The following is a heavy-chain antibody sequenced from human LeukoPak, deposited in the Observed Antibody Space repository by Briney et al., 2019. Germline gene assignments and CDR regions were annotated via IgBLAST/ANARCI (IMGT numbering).Heavy chain of an antibody. J-gene: IGHJ5*02. CDR1: GGSISSYY. CDR3: ARARAIGVHPWFDP. CDR2: VYYSGST. V-gene: IGHV4-59*12. D-gene: IGHD2-2*02. Sequence: SETLSLTCTVSGGSISSYYWSWIRQPPGKGLEWIGYVYYSGSTNYNPSLKRRVTISVDTSMNQFSLKLSSVTAADTAVYYCARARAIGVHPWFDPWAQGPLVTASS.